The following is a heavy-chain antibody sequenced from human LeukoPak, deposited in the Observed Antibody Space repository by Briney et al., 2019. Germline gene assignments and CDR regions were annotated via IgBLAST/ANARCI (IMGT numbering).Heavy chain of an antibody. J-gene: IGHJ4*02. V-gene: IGHV4-38-2*02. CDR3: ARDYTIFGVVIVRPLYYFDY. D-gene: IGHD3-3*01. Sequence: SETLSLTCTVSGYSISSGYYWGWIRQPPGKGLEWIGSIYHSGSTYYNPSLKSRVTISVDTSKNQFSLKLSSVTAADTAVYYCARDYTIFGVVIVRPLYYFDYWGQGTLVTVSS. CDR1: GYSISSGYY. CDR2: IYHSGST.